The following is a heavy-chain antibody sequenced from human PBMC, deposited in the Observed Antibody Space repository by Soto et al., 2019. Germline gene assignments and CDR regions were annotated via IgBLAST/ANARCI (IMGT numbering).Heavy chain of an antibody. D-gene: IGHD6-19*01. V-gene: IGHV4-61*08. CDR1: GVSITSGGFH. J-gene: IGHJ4*02. CDR2: IYYSGST. CDR3: ARVNAAVAGFRYYFDY. Sequence: PSETLSLTCSVSGVSITSGGFHWSWIRQYPGKGLECIGYIYYSGSTNYNPSLKSRVTISVDTSKNQFSLKLSSVTAADTAVYYCARVNAAVAGFRYYFDYWGQGTLVTVSS.